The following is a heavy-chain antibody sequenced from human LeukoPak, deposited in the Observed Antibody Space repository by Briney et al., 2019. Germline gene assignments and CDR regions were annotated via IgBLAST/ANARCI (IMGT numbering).Heavy chain of an antibody. V-gene: IGHV1-69*13. CDR2: IIPIFGTA. Sequence: ASVKVSCKASGGTFSSYAISWVRQAPGQGPEWMGGIIPIFGTANYAQKFQGRVTITADESTSTAYMELSSLRSEDTAEYYCAWSFTGDYFDYWGQGTLVTVSS. CDR3: AWSFTGDYFDY. CDR1: GGTFSSYA. J-gene: IGHJ4*02.